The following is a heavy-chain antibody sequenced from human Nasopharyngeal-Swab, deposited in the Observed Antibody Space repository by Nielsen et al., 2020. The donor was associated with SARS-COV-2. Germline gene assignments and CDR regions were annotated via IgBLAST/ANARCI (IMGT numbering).Heavy chain of an antibody. J-gene: IGHJ6*04. Sequence: SETLSLTCAVYGGSFDGYYWNWIRQSPGKGLEWIGEINHSGSTNYNPSLKSRVTISVDRSKNQFSLKLSSVTAADTAVYYCARHFRGGDVWGKGSTVTVSS. CDR3: ARHFRGGDV. CDR2: INHSGST. V-gene: IGHV4-34*01. D-gene: IGHD3-10*01. CDR1: GGSFDGYY.